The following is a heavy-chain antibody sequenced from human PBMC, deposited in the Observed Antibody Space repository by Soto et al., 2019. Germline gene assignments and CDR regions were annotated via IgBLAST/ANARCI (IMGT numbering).Heavy chain of an antibody. CDR3: ARALRRSCSGGTCYVWFDP. D-gene: IGHD2-15*01. CDR2: MYYSGST. J-gene: IGHJ5*02. CDR1: GGSINSGTSY. Sequence: QVQLQESGPGLVKPSQTLSLICSVSGGSINSGTSYWTWIRQHPGKGLEWIGYMYYSGSTYYNPSLESLVTISVDTSKNQFSLSLNSVTAADTAVYYCARALRRSCSGGTCYVWFDPWGQGTLVTVSS. V-gene: IGHV4-31*01.